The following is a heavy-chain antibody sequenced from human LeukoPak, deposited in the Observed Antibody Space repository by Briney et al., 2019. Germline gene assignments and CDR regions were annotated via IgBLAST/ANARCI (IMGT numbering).Heavy chain of an antibody. CDR3: ARKGGGVIAPYYYYYMDV. CDR1: GFTFSSYW. D-gene: IGHD3-16*02. J-gene: IGHJ6*03. V-gene: IGHV3-7*01. Sequence: GGSLRLSCAASGFTFSSYWMSWVRQAPGKGLEWVANIKQDGSEKYYVDSVKGRFTISRDNAKNSLYLQMNSLRAEDTAVYYCARKGGGVIAPYYYYYMDVWGKGTTVTVS. CDR2: IKQDGSEK.